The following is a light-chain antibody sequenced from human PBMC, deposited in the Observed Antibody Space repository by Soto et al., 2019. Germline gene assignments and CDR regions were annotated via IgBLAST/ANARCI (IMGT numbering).Light chain of an antibody. V-gene: IGLV2-23*02. CDR2: EVS. CDR1: SSDVGSYNL. Sequence: QSALTQPASVSGSPGQSITISCTGTSSDVGSYNLVSWYQQHPGKAPKLMIYEVSKRPSGVSHRFSGSKSSNTASLTIYGLQAEDEAEYFCCSYAGSSTVVFGGGTKLTVL. CDR3: CSYAGSSTVV. J-gene: IGLJ2*01.